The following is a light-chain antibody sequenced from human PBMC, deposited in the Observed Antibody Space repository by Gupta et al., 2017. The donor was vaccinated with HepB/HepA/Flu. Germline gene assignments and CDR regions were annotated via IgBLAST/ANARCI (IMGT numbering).Light chain of an antibody. CDR2: SAS. Sequence: DIQLTQSPSFLSASVGDRVTITCRASQDINSHLIWYQQKPGKAPKLLIYSASTLQSGVPSRFSGSGSGTEFTLTISSLQPEDVATYYCQQFNTYPITFGQGTRLDIK. J-gene: IGKJ5*01. V-gene: IGKV1-9*01. CDR1: QDINSH. CDR3: QQFNTYPIT.